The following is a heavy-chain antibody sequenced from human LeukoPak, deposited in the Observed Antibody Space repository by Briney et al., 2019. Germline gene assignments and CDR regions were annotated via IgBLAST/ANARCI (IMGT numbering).Heavy chain of an antibody. CDR3: ARGGVGYCCSTSCYWLQMRGVEFDY. V-gene: IGHV4-34*01. CDR1: GGSFSGYY. D-gene: IGHD2-2*01. Sequence: SETLSLTCAVYGGSFSGYYWSWIRQPPGKGLEWIGEINHSGSTNYNPSLKSRVTISVDTSKNQFSLKLSSVTAADTAVYYCARGGVGYCCSTSCYWLQMRGVEFDYWGQGTLVTVSS. J-gene: IGHJ4*02. CDR2: INHSGST.